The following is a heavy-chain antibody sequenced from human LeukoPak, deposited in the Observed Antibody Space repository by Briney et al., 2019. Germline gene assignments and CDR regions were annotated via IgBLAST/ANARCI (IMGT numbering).Heavy chain of an antibody. D-gene: IGHD3-22*01. CDR3: ARDKTYYYDSSGYNLGY. CDR1: GYTFTSYG. J-gene: IGHJ4*02. CDR2: ISAYNGNT. Sequence: ASVKVSCKASGYTFTSYGISWVRQAPGQGLEWMGWISAYNGNTNYAQKLQGRVTMTTDTSTSTAYMELRSLGSDDTAVYYCARDKTYYYDSSGYNLGYWGQGTLVTVPS. V-gene: IGHV1-18*01.